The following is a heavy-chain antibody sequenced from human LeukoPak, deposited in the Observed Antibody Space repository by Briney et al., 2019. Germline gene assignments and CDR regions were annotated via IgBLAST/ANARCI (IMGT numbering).Heavy chain of an antibody. D-gene: IGHD2-2*01. CDR1: GGSISSYY. Sequence: PSETLSLTCTVSGGSISSYYWSWIRQPAGKGLEWIGRIYTSGSTNYNPSLKSRVTMSVDTSKNQFSLKLSSVTAADTAVYYCASTLGYCSSTSCHGSDWFDPWGQGTLVTVSS. V-gene: IGHV4-4*07. CDR2: IYTSGST. CDR3: ASTLGYCSSTSCHGSDWFDP. J-gene: IGHJ5*02.